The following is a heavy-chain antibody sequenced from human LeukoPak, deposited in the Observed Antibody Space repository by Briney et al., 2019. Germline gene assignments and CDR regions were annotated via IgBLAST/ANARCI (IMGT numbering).Heavy chain of an antibody. Sequence: SETLSLTCAVYGGSFSGYYWSWIRQPPGKGLEWIGEINHSGSTNYNPSLKSRVTISVDTSKNQFSLKLSSVTAADTAVYYCARDGPHLNYYDSSGYPYFDYWGQGTLVTVSS. J-gene: IGHJ4*02. D-gene: IGHD3-22*01. CDR2: INHSGST. CDR3: ARDGPHLNYYDSSGYPYFDY. CDR1: GGSFSGYY. V-gene: IGHV4-34*01.